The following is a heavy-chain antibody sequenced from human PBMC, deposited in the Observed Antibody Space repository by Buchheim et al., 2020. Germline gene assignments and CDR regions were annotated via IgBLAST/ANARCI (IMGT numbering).Heavy chain of an antibody. V-gene: IGHV1-69*08. D-gene: IGHD2-15*01. CDR3: ARDCSGGSCYPNYFDY. CDR1: GGTFSSYT. Sequence: QVQLVQSGAEVKKPGSSVKVSCKASGGTFSSYTISWVRQAPGQGLEWMGRIIPILGIANSAQKFQGRVTITADKSTSTAYMELRSLGSEDTAVYYCARDCSGGSCYPNYFDYWGQGT. J-gene: IGHJ4*02. CDR2: IIPILGIA.